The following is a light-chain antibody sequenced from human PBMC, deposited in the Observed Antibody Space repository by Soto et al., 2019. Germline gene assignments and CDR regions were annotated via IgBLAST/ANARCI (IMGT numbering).Light chain of an antibody. V-gene: IGKV3-15*01. CDR2: GAS. CDR3: QQYNNWLT. Sequence: EIVLTQSPGTLSLSPWERATLSWKASQSVSSSYLAWYQQKPGRAPRLLIYGASTRATGIPARFSGSGSGTEFTLTISSLQSEDFAVYYCQQYNNWLTFGQGTKVDIK. J-gene: IGKJ1*01. CDR1: QSVSSSY.